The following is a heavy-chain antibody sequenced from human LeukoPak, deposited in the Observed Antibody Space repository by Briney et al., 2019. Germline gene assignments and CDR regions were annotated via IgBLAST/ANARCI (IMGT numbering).Heavy chain of an antibody. CDR1: GFTFSSYW. J-gene: IGHJ4*02. Sequence: PGGSLRLSCAASGFTFSSYWMHWVRQAPGKGLVWVSRINSDGSSTSYADSVKGRFTISRDNAKNTLYLQTNSLRAEDTAVYYCARVGYDFWSGYHIFVDYWGQGTLVTVSS. CDR3: ARVGYDFWSGYHIFVDY. D-gene: IGHD3-3*01. V-gene: IGHV3-74*01. CDR2: INSDGSST.